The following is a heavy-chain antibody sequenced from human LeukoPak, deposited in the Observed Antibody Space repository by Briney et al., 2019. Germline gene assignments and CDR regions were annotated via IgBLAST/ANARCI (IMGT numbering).Heavy chain of an antibody. V-gene: IGHV1-2*02. CDR1: GYTFTGYY. J-gene: IGHJ4*02. Sequence: ASVKISCKASGYTFTGYYMHWVRQAPGQGLEWMGWINPNSGGTNYAQKFQGRVTITADKSTSTAYMELSSLRSEDAAVYYCVNLHYDILTGYRDYWGQGTLVTVSS. D-gene: IGHD3-9*01. CDR2: INPNSGGT. CDR3: VNLHYDILTGYRDY.